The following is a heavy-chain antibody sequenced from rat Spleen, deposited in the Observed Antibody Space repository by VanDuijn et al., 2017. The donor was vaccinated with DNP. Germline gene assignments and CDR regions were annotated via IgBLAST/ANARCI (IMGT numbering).Heavy chain of an antibody. V-gene: IGHV1-43*01. CDR3: ARPNYDGSYYYSYYFDY. J-gene: IGHJ2*01. D-gene: IGHD1-12*02. CDR2: INTGSGGT. Sequence: QVQLQQSGAELAKPGSSVKISCKASGNTFTSYYISWIKQTTGQGLECIGYINTGSGGTNYNEKFKGKATLTVDKSSSIAFMQLSSLTPDDSAVYYCARPNYDGSYYYSYYFDYWGQGVMVTVSS. CDR1: GNTFTSYY.